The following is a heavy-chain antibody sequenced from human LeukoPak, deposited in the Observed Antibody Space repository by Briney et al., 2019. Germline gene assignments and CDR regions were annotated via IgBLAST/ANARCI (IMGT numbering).Heavy chain of an antibody. J-gene: IGHJ4*02. D-gene: IGHD6-19*01. CDR3: AGGISVSAGDY. CDR2: IYYTGST. V-gene: IGHV4-59*01. CDR1: GGSISNYY. Sequence: SETLSLTCTVSGGSISNYYWSWTRQPPGKGLEWIGYIYYTGSTNYNPSLKSRVSISVDTSKNQFSLSLSSVTAADTAVYYCAGGISVSAGDYWGQGTLVTVSS.